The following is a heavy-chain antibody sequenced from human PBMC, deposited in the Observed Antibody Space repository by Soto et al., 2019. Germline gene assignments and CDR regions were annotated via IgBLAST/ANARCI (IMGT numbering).Heavy chain of an antibody. J-gene: IGHJ4*02. CDR3: ARETSAEYYYGSGSPGRYYFDY. Sequence: TLSLTCTVSGGSISSGDYYWSWIRQPPGKGLEWIGYIYYSGSTYYNPSLKSRVTISVDTSKNQFSLKLSSVTAADTAVYYCARETSAEYYYGSGSPGRYYFDYWGQGTLVTVSS. V-gene: IGHV4-30-4*01. D-gene: IGHD3-10*01. CDR2: IYYSGST. CDR1: GGSISSGDYY.